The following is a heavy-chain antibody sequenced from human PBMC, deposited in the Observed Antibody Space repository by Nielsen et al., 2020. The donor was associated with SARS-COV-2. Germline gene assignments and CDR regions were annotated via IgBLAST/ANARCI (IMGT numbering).Heavy chain of an antibody. V-gene: IGHV3-30*18. D-gene: IGHD1-26*01. Sequence: GGSLRLSCAASGFTFSSYGMHWVRQAPGKGLEWVAVISYDGSNKYYADSVKGRFTISRDNSKNTLYLQMNSLRAEDTAVYYCAKDHGGSSQYTFDYWGQGILVTVSS. J-gene: IGHJ4*02. CDR2: ISYDGSNK. CDR1: GFTFSSYG. CDR3: AKDHGGSSQYTFDY.